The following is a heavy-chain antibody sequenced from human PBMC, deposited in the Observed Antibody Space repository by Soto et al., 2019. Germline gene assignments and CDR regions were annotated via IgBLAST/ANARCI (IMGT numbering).Heavy chain of an antibody. D-gene: IGHD3-3*01. V-gene: IGHV3-23*01. CDR1: GFTFSSYA. CDR2: INGNDGST. CDR3: AKAGTIFGVDMINWFDP. J-gene: IGHJ5*02. Sequence: EVQLLESGGGLVQPGGSLRLSCAASGFTFSSYAMSWVRQAPGKGLEWVSTINGNDGSTYYADSVKGRFTISRDNYKNTLYRQMNSLRVEDTAVYYCAKAGTIFGVDMINWFDPWGQGTLVSVSS.